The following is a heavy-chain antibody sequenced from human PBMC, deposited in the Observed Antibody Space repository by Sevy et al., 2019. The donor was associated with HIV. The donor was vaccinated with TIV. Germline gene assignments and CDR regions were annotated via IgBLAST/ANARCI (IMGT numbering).Heavy chain of an antibody. CDR1: GFTFSSYA. Sequence: GGCLRLSCAASGFTFSSYAMHWVRQAPGKGLQWMAVISYDGSKKFYADSVKGRFTISRDNSKNTQYLQMNSLRPEDTALYYSARGPGLHGYTYDWEVDYWGQGTLVTVSS. CDR3: ARGPGLHGYTYDWEVDY. J-gene: IGHJ4*02. D-gene: IGHD5-18*01. V-gene: IGHV3-30-3*01. CDR2: ISYDGSKK.